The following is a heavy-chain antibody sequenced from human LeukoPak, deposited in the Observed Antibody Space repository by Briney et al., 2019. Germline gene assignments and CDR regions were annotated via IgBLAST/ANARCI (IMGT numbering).Heavy chain of an antibody. D-gene: IGHD6-19*01. CDR3: ARERAVAAFFDY. Sequence: SETLSLTCTVSGGSIRSYYWSWIRQPPGKGLEWIGHIYYSGSTNYNPSLKSRVTISVDTSKNQFSLKLSSVTAADTAVYYCARERAVAAFFDYWGQGTLVTVSS. V-gene: IGHV4-59*01. CDR2: IYYSGST. J-gene: IGHJ4*02. CDR1: GGSIRSYY.